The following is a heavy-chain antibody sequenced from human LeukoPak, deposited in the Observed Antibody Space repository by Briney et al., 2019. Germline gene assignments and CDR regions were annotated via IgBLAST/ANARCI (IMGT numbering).Heavy chain of an antibody. D-gene: IGHD5-24*01. J-gene: IGHJ4*02. Sequence: SETLSLTCAVYGGSFSGYYWSWIRQPPGKGLEWIGEINHSGSTNYNPSLKSRVTISVDTSKNQFSLKLSSVTAADTAVYYCARRRWLQPYYFDYWGQGTLVTVSS. V-gene: IGHV4-34*01. CDR2: INHSGST. CDR1: GGSFSGYY. CDR3: ARRRWLQPYYFDY.